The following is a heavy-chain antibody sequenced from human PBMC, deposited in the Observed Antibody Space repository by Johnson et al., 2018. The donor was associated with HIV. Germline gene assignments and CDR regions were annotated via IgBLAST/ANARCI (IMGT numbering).Heavy chain of an antibody. CDR1: GFTFSSYV. J-gene: IGHJ3*02. D-gene: IGHD6-19*01. CDR2: ISGGGSAI. Sequence: EVQLVESGGNLVQPGGSLRLSCAASGFTFSSYVMHWVRQAPGKGLEWISYISGGGSAISYADSVKGRFTISRDNDNNSLYLQMNSLRAEDTAVYFCARDQGQWLTQVWDAFDIWGQGTMVTVSS. V-gene: IGHV3-48*03. CDR3: ARDQGQWLTQVWDAFDI.